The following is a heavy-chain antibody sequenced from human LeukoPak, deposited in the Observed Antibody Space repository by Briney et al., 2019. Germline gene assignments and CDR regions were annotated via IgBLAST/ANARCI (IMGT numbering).Heavy chain of an antibody. Sequence: SETLSLTCTVSGGFISSHYWSWIRQPPGKGLEWIGYINYSGSTNYNPSLKSRVTISVDTSKNQFSLKLSSVTAADTAVYYCARAIGYCSSTSCLGRPPLPHYFDYWGQGTLVTVSS. CDR3: ARAIGYCSSTSCLGRPPLPHYFDY. J-gene: IGHJ4*02. D-gene: IGHD2-2*01. V-gene: IGHV4-59*11. CDR2: INYSGST. CDR1: GGFISSHY.